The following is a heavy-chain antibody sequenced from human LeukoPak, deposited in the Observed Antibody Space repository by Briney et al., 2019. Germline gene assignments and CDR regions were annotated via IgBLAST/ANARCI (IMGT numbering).Heavy chain of an antibody. V-gene: IGHV1-2*02. Sequence: ASVKVSCKASGHTFTGYHMHWVRQAPGQGLEWMGWINPNSGGTTYAQKVQGRLTMTRVTFNSTAYAKLSGLRSDDSAVYPGPRYSTGYWGQGTLVTVSS. CDR1: GHTFTGYH. D-gene: IGHD2/OR15-2a*01. J-gene: IGHJ4*02. CDR2: INPNSGGT. CDR3: PRYSTGY.